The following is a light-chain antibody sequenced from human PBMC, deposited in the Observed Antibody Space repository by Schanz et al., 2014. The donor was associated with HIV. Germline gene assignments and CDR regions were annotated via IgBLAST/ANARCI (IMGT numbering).Light chain of an antibody. V-gene: IGLV1-47*01. CDR2: KNN. Sequence: QSVLTQPPSVSETPGQRVTISCSGSNYNIGSNFVYWYQQLPGTAPKLLIYKNNRRPSGVPERFSGSKSDTSASLTISGLQAEDEADYYCCSYAGTYPPLYVFGSGTKVTVL. J-gene: IGLJ1*01. CDR3: CSYAGTYPPLYV. CDR1: NYNIGSNF.